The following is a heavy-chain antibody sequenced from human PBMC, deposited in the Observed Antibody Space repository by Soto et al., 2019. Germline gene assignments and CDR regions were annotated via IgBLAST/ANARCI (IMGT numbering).Heavy chain of an antibody. J-gene: IGHJ5*02. CDR3: ARSTMVRFSSFGSWFDP. D-gene: IGHD3-10*01. Sequence: ASAKVSCKASGGTFSSYAISWVRQAPGQGLEWMGGIIPIFGTANYAQKFQGRVTITADESTSTAYMELSSLRSEDTAVYYCARSTMVRFSSFGSWFDPWGQGTLVTVSS. V-gene: IGHV1-69*13. CDR1: GGTFSSYA. CDR2: IIPIFGTA.